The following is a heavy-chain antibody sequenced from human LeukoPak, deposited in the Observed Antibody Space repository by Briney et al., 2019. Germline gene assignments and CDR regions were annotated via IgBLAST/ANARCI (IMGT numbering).Heavy chain of an antibody. Sequence: WETLSLTCSVSGGSISNYYWSWIRQPPGKGLEWIGYIYYSGSTDYKPSLNSRVSMSVDTSKNQYSLRLSSLTAADTAVYYCARHTPVALRSGYYYNMDVWGQGTSVTVSS. D-gene: IGHD2-15*01. J-gene: IGHJ6*02. V-gene: IGHV4-59*08. CDR2: IYYSGST. CDR3: ARHTPVALRSGYYYNMDV. CDR1: GGSISNYY.